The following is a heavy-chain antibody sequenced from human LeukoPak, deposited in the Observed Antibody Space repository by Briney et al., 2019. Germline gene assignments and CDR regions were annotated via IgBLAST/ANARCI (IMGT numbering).Heavy chain of an antibody. J-gene: IGHJ4*02. CDR2: IWYDGSNK. CDR3: ARDPSLRIAAAPDY. CDR1: GFTFSSYG. D-gene: IGHD6-13*01. Sequence: AGGSLRLSCAASGFTFSSYGMHWVRQAPGKGLEWVAVIWYDGSNKYYADSVKGRFTISRDNSKNTLYLQMNSLRAEDTAVYYCARDPSLRIAAAPDYWGQGTLVTVSS. V-gene: IGHV3-33*01.